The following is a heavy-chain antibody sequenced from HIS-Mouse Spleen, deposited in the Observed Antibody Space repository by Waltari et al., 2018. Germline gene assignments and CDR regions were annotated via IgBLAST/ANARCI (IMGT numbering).Heavy chain of an antibody. V-gene: IGHV2-26*01. CDR1: GFSLSHARMG. J-gene: IGHJ3*02. CDR3: ARILGDADQDI. Sequence: QVTLKESGPVLVKPTETLTRTCTVPGFSLSHARMGVSWIRQPPGKALELPAHSFSNDEKPYSTSLKSRLTIAKDTSKSQVGLTMTNMDPVDTATYYCARILGDADQDIWGQGTMVTVSS. CDR2: SFSNDEK. D-gene: IGHD2-2*01.